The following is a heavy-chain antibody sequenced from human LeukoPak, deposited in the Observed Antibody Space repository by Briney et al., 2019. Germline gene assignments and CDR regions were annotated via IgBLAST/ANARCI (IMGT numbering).Heavy chain of an antibody. J-gene: IGHJ4*02. CDR1: GFNFGEFV. CDR3: SRGFAAD. V-gene: IGHV3-49*04. D-gene: IGHD2-15*01. CDR2: IRDKANGGTT. Sequence: GRSLRLSCATSGFNFGEFVVSWVRQAPGTGLEWVGFIRDKANGGTTEYAASVEGRSMIARDDSKGLAYLEMYSLKVDDTGTYYCSRGFAADWGQGALVTVSS.